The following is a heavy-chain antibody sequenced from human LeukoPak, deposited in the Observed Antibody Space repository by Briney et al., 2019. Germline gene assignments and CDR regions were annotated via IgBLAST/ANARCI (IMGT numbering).Heavy chain of an antibody. CDR1: GGSISSGGYY. D-gene: IGHD6-19*01. J-gene: IGHJ5*02. V-gene: IGHV4-31*03. Sequence: PSETLSLTCTVSGGSISSGGYYWSWIRRHPGKGLEWIGYIYYSGSTYYNPSLKSRVTISVDTSKNQFSLKLSSVTAADTAVYYCATSYSGWYEGSWFDPWGQGTLVTVSS. CDR3: ATSYSGWYEGSWFDP. CDR2: IYYSGST.